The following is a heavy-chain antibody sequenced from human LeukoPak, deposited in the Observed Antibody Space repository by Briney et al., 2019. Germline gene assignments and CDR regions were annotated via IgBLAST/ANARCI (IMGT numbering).Heavy chain of an antibody. Sequence: GVLSLSCGASGFTFSNYAMLWVRQAPGKGLEWLSYISENSGDTNYADSVKGRFTVSRDNAKNSLYLQMNSLGPEDTAVYYCAKDPGPSGSYSAFAIWGQGTMVTVSS. CDR2: ISENSGDT. CDR1: GFTFSNYA. J-gene: IGHJ3*02. D-gene: IGHD3-10*01. CDR3: AKDPGPSGSYSAFAI. V-gene: IGHV3/OR16-9*01.